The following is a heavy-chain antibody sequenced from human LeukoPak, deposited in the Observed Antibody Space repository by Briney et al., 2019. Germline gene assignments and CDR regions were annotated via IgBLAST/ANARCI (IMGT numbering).Heavy chain of an antibody. V-gene: IGHV5-51*01. D-gene: IGHD1-7*01. CDR1: GYSFTNYW. CDR2: IYPGDSNT. CDR3: ARWGVTGTTRSYYYYYMDV. Sequence: GESLKISCKGSGYSFTNYWIGWVRQMPGKGLEWMGIIYPGDSNTRYSPSFQGQVTISADKSISTAYLQWSSLKASDTAMYYCARWGVTGTTRSYYYYYMDVWGKGTTVTVSS. J-gene: IGHJ6*03.